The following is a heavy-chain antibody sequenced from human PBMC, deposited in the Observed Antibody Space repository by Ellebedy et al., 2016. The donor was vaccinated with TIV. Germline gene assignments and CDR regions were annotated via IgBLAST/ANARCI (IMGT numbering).Heavy chain of an antibody. Sequence: PGGSLRLSCAASGFTFSDYYMRWIRQATGKGLEWVSYISSSGSTIYYADSVKGRFTISRDNAKNSLYLQMNSLRAEDTAVYYCAIDRGLEQQLEYLLNYWGQGTLVTVSS. CDR3: AIDRGLEQQLEYLLNY. J-gene: IGHJ4*02. CDR2: ISSSGSTI. D-gene: IGHD6-13*01. V-gene: IGHV3-11*04. CDR1: GFTFSDYY.